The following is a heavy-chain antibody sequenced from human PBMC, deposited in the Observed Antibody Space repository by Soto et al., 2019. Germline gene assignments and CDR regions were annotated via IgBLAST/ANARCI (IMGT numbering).Heavy chain of an antibody. V-gene: IGHV3-30*18. CDR3: AKDGAPRYCSRSSCHPAGAY. CDR2: ISYDGSHK. J-gene: IGHJ4*02. CDR1: GFTFSNYG. D-gene: IGHD2-15*01. Sequence: QVQLVESGGGVVQPGRSLRLSCAGSGFTFSNYGLHWVRQAPGKGLEWVAVISYDGSHKYYADSVKGRFTISRDNSNNMLYLQRDSLRTEDTAVYYCAKDGAPRYCSRSSCHPAGAYWGQGTLVTVSS.